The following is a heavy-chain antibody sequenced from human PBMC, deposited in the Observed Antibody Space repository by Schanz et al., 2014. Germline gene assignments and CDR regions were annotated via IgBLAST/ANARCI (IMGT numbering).Heavy chain of an antibody. J-gene: IGHJ5*02. V-gene: IGHV3-74*01. CDR2: IDGEGGDT. D-gene: IGHD6-19*01. CDR3: VRDERISSGVWFDP. Sequence: EVQLVESGGGLVQPGGSLRLSCAASGFTFRDFGLHWVRQAPGKGLSWVSRIDGEGGDTRYADSVKGRFTVFRDNARNMVFLQMNSLRVDDTGVYYCVRDERISSGVWFDPWGQGTLVTVSS. CDR1: GFTFRDFG.